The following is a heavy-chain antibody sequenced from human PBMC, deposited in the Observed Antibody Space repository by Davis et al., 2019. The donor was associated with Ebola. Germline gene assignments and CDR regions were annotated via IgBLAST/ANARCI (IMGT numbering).Heavy chain of an antibody. D-gene: IGHD3-10*01. Sequence: SETLSLTCAVYGGSFSGYYWSWIRQPPGKGLEWIGSIYYSGSTYYNPSLKSRVTISVDTSKNQFSLKLRSVTAADTAVYYCARPRYYGSGNFDYWGQGTLVTVSS. J-gene: IGHJ4*02. V-gene: IGHV4-34*01. CDR2: IYYSGST. CDR3: ARPRYYGSGNFDY. CDR1: GGSFSGYY.